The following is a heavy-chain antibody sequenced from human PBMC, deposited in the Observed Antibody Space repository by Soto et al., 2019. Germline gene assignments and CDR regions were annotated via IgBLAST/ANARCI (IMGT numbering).Heavy chain of an antibody. V-gene: IGHV1-8*01. Sequence: GASVKVSCKASGYTFTSYDINWVRQATGQGLEWMGWMNPNSGNTGYAQKFQGRVTMTRDTSISTAYMELSSLRSEDTAVYYCGRLITGTTGLHAYDIWGQGTMVPVSS. CDR1: GYTFTSYD. J-gene: IGHJ3*02. CDR2: MNPNSGNT. D-gene: IGHD1-7*01. CDR3: GRLITGTTGLHAYDI.